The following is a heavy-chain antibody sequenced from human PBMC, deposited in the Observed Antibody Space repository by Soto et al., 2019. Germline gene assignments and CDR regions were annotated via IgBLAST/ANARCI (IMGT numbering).Heavy chain of an antibody. CDR1: GFPFSTYA. CDR3: AKTVTFDC. D-gene: IGHD4-17*01. J-gene: IGHJ4*02. V-gene: IGHV3-23*01. CDR2: ISGSGGST. Sequence: EELLLESGGGLVQPGGSLRLSCVASGFPFSTYAMTWVRQAPGKGLEWVSAISGSGGSTYYPESVKGRFTISRDNSKNTLYLQVNSLRAEDTAVYYCAKTVTFDCWGQGTLVTVFS.